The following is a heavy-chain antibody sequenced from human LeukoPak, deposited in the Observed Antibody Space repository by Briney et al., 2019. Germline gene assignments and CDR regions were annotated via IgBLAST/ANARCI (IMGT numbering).Heavy chain of an antibody. D-gene: IGHD4-17*01. J-gene: IGHJ4*02. CDR1: GGSISSGGYY. CDR3: ARVLRDYGDYGAFDY. V-gene: IGHV4-31*03. CDR2: IYYSGST. Sequence: SETLSLTCTASGGSISSGGYYWSWIRQHPGKGLEWIGYIYYSGSTYYNPSLKSRVTISVDTSKNQFSLKLSSVTAADTAVYYCARVLRDYGDYGAFDYWGQGTLVTVSS.